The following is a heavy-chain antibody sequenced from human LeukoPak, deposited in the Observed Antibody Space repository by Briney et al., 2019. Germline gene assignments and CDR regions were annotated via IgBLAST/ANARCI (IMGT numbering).Heavy chain of an antibody. D-gene: IGHD6-6*01. V-gene: IGHV3-74*01. J-gene: IGHJ6*03. CDR2: INSDGSST. CDR1: GFTFSSYW. Sequence: PGGSLRLSCAASGFTFSSYWMHWVRQAPGKGLVWVSRINSDGSSTSYADSVKGRFTISRDNAKNTLYLQMNSLRAEDTAVYYCARSSGYYYMDVWGKGTTVTISS. CDR3: ARSSGYYYMDV.